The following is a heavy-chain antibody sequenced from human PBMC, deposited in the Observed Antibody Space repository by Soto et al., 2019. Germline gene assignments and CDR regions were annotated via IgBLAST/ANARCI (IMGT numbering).Heavy chain of an antibody. CDR1: GGSISSYY. Sequence: KSSETLSLTCTVSGGSISSYYWSWIRQPPGKGLEWIAYIYYSGSANYNPSHKSRVTISVDTSKNQFSLNLNSVTAADTAVYYCARHVTGYCSGGSCPYYFDYWGQGTLVTVSS. V-gene: IGHV4-59*08. D-gene: IGHD2-15*01. CDR3: ARHVTGYCSGGSCPYYFDY. J-gene: IGHJ4*02. CDR2: IYYSGSA.